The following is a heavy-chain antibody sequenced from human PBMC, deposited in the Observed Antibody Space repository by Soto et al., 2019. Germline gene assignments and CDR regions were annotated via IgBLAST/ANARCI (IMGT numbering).Heavy chain of an antibody. D-gene: IGHD3-16*01. J-gene: IGHJ2*01. CDR1: GGTFSSYA. Sequence: QVQLVQSGAEVKKPGSSVKVSCKASGGTFSSYAISWVRQAPGQGLEWMGGIIPISGTANYAQKFQGRVTITADKSTSTAYMELSSLLSEDTAVYFCSGGDLGDSWYVDLRGRGTLVTVSS. CDR2: IIPISGTA. V-gene: IGHV1-69*06. CDR3: SGGDLGDSWYVDL.